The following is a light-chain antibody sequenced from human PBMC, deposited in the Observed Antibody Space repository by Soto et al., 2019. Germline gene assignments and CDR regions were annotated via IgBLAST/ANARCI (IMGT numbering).Light chain of an antibody. V-gene: IGLV2-14*03. J-gene: IGLJ2*01. CDR3: SSYSSSNTHLV. CDR1: SSDVGDFNY. Sequence: QSALTQPASVSGSPGRSVTISCTGTSSDVGDFNYVSWYQHLPGRAPKLIIYDVTNRPLGISYRFSASKSGWTASLTISGLHAEDEADYYCSSYSSSNTHLVFGGGTNLTVL. CDR2: DVT.